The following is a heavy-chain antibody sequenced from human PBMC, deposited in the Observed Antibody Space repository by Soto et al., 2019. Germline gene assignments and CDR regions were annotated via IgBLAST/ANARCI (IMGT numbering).Heavy chain of an antibody. CDR2: ISGSAYST. CDR3: ARNSSSSFYDY. CDR1: GFTFSTYD. Sequence: EVQLLESGGGLVQPGGSLRLSCAASGFTFSTYDMTWVRQAPGKGLEWVSSISGSAYSTSYADSVKGRFTISRDNSKNMLYLQMNSLRAEDTALYYCARNSSSSFYDYWGQGTLVTVSS. J-gene: IGHJ4*02. V-gene: IGHV3-23*01. D-gene: IGHD6-6*01.